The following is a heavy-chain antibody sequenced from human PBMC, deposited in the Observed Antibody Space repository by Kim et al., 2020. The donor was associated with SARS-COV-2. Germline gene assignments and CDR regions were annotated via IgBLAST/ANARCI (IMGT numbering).Heavy chain of an antibody. CDR1: GVSFDSSA. CDR2: ISFDGRNK. D-gene: IGHD3-10*01. V-gene: IGHV3-30-3*01. Sequence: GGSLRLSCAASGVSFDSSAMNWVRQAPGKGLEWVAVISFDGRNKAYAVSVEGRFTISRDNSKSTLHLQMNSLRVEDTGVYYCARGNYYESVSLSDYYNGMDVWGQGTTVTVSS. J-gene: IGHJ6*02. CDR3: ARGNYYESVSLSDYYNGMDV.